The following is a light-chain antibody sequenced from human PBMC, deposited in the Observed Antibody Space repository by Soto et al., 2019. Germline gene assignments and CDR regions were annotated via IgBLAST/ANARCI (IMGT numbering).Light chain of an antibody. CDR2: GAS. CDR1: QSVDNGY. Sequence: EIVLTQSPGTLSLSPGERATLSCRASQSVDNGYLAWYQQKPGQAPRLLIYGASSRATGIPDRFGGSGAGTEFTLTVSRLEPEDFAVYYCQQYGSSQWTFGQGTKVELK. V-gene: IGKV3-20*01. J-gene: IGKJ1*01. CDR3: QQYGSSQWT.